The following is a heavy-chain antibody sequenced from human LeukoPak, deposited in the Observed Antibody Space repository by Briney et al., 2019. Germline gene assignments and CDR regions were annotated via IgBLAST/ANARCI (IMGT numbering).Heavy chain of an antibody. CDR1: GGSFSGYY. J-gene: IGHJ6*03. CDR2: INHSGST. Sequence: SETLSLTCAVYGGSFSGYYWSWIRQPPGKGLEWIGEINHSGSTNYNPSLKSRVTISVDTSKNQFSLKLSAVTAADTAVYFCASVRRGFGESSKYYSYYYMDVWGNGTTVTISS. V-gene: IGHV4-34*01. D-gene: IGHD3-10*01. CDR3: ASVRRGFGESSKYYSYYYMDV.